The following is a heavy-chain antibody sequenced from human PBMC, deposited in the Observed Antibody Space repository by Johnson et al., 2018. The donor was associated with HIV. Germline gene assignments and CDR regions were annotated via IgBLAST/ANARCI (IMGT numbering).Heavy chain of an antibody. Sequence: QMQLVESGGGVVQPGRSLRLSCAASGFTFSSYAMHWVRQAPGKGLEWVAIISYDGSNKYYADSVKGRFTISRDNSKNTLYLQMNSLRAEDTAVYYCARPRGHSGYDYYLDAFDIWGQGTMVTVSA. D-gene: IGHD5-12*01. CDR2: ISYDGSNK. CDR1: GFTFSSYA. V-gene: IGHV3-30-3*01. J-gene: IGHJ3*02. CDR3: ARPRGHSGYDYYLDAFDI.